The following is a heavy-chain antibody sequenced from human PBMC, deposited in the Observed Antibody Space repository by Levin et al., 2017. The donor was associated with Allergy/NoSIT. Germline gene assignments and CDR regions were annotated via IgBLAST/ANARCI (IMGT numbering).Heavy chain of an antibody. J-gene: IGHJ6*03. V-gene: IGHV3-21*01. CDR2: ISSSSTYI. Sequence: GGSLRLSCAASGFTFSDFSINWVSQAPGKGLEWVSSISSSSTYIYFADSVKGRFTISRDNAKNSLFLQINSLRADDTAVYYCARGGYMDVWGKGTTVTVSS. CDR1: GFTFSDFS. CDR3: ARGGYMDV.